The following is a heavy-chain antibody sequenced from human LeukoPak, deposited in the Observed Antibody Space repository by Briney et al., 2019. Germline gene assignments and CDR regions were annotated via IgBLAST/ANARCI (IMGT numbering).Heavy chain of an antibody. J-gene: IGHJ4*02. CDR3: ARVLIRGDEIDY. CDR1: GYSFTTYW. CDR2: IYPGDSDT. Sequence: GESLKISCKSAGYSFTTYWNAWVRQMPGKGLEWMGIIYPGDSDTRYSPSFQGQVTISADKSISTAYLQWTSLKASDSAMYYCARVLIRGDEIDYWGQGTLVTVSS. V-gene: IGHV5-51*01. D-gene: IGHD2-21*01.